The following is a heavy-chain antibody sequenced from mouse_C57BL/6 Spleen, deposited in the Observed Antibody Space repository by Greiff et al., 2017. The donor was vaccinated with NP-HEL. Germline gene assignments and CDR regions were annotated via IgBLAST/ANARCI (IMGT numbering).Heavy chain of an antibody. CDR2: IYPGDGDT. D-gene: IGHD1-1*01. V-gene: IGHV1-82*01. J-gene: IGHJ3*01. CDR3: ARSDYYGISYVFAY. CDR1: GYAFSSSW. Sequence: QVQLQQSGPELVKPGASVKISCKASGYAFSSSWMNWVKQRPGKGLEWIGRIYPGDGDTNYNGKFKGKATLTADKSSSTAYIQLSSLTSEDSAVYFCARSDYYGISYVFAYWGQGTLVTVSA.